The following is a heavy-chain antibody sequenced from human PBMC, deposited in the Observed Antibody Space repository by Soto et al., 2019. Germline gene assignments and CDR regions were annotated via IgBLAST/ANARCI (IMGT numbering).Heavy chain of an antibody. D-gene: IGHD7-27*01. J-gene: IGHJ4*02. CDR1: GGSISSGGYY. Sequence: PSETLSLTCTVSGGSISSGGYYWSWIRQHPGKGLEWIGYIYYSGSTNYNPSLKSRVTISVDTSKNQFSLKLSSVTAADAAVYYCARRWGRTFDYWGQGTLVTVSS. V-gene: IGHV4-61*08. CDR2: IYYSGST. CDR3: ARRWGRTFDY.